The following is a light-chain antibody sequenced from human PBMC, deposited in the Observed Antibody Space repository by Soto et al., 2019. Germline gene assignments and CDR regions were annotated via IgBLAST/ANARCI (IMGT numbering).Light chain of an antibody. CDR1: QSVSSSY. CDR3: QQYGSSPWT. Sequence: EIVLTQSPGTLSFSPGERATLSCRASQSVSSSYLAWYQQKPGQAPRPLIYGASSRAIGIPDRFSGSGSGTDFTLTISRLEPEDFAVYYCQQYGSSPWTFGQGTKV. J-gene: IGKJ1*01. CDR2: GAS. V-gene: IGKV3-20*01.